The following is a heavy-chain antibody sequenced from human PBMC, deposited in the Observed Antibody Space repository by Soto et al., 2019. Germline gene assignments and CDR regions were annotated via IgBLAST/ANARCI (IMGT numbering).Heavy chain of an antibody. V-gene: IGHV3-43*01. Sequence: DVQLVESGGVVVQPGGSLRLSCAASGFTFDDYTMHWVRQAPGKGLEWVSLISWDGGSTYYADSVKGRFTISRDNSKNSLYLQMNSLRTEDTALYYCAKDIKTGYCSSTSCYGGYFDYWGQGTLVTVSS. D-gene: IGHD2-2*01. J-gene: IGHJ4*02. CDR3: AKDIKTGYCSSTSCYGGYFDY. CDR1: GFTFDDYT. CDR2: ISWDGGST.